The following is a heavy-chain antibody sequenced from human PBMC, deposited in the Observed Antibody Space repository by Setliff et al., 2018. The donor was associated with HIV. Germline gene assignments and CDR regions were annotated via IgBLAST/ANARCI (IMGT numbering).Heavy chain of an antibody. V-gene: IGHV4-39*07. CDR2: IYYSGST. D-gene: IGHD2-2*01. CDR1: GGSISSSSYY. Sequence: LSLTCTVSGGSISSSSYYWGWIRQPPGKGLEWIGSIYYSGSTYYNPSLKSRVTISVDTSKNQFSLKLSSVTAADTAVYYCARGESTTWDLAEYFQHWGHGTLVTV. J-gene: IGHJ1*01. CDR3: ARGESTTWDLAEYFQH.